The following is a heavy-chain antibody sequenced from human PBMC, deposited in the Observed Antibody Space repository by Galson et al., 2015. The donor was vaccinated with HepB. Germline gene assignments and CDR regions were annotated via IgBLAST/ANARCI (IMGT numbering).Heavy chain of an antibody. CDR2: TYYRSKWYN. D-gene: IGHD6-13*01. V-gene: IGHV6-1*01. CDR3: ARDRLYSSSWVTRQYYFDY. CDR1: GDSVSSNSAA. Sequence: CAISGDSVSSNSAAWNWIRQSPSRGLEWLGRTYYRSKWYNDYAVSVKSRITINPDTSKNQFSLQLNSVTPEDTAVYYCARDRLYSSSWVTRQYYFDYWGQGTLVTVSS. J-gene: IGHJ4*02.